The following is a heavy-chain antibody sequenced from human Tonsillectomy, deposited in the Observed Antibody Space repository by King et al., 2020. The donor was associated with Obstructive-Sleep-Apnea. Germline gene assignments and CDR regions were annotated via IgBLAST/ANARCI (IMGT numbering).Heavy chain of an antibody. Sequence: VQLVESGGGLVQPGRSLRLSCTASGFNFGDYGLNWFRQTPGKGLEWVGFIRSKDFGATTQYAASVKGRFIISRDDTKNIAYLQMNSLKTEDTAMYHCSSDGSFGYWGQGTLVTVSS. D-gene: IGHD1-26*01. CDR2: IRSKDFGATT. V-gene: IGHV3-49*03. CDR1: GFNFGDYG. J-gene: IGHJ4*02. CDR3: SSDGSFGY.